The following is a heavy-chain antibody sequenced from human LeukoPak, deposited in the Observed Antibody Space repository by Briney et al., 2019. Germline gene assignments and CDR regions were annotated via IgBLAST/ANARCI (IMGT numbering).Heavy chain of an antibody. CDR3: ARGPLYYYDSSGYSAFDI. CDR2: ISGSGGST. J-gene: IGHJ3*02. V-gene: IGHV3-23*01. D-gene: IGHD3-22*01. CDR1: GFTFSSYA. Sequence: GGSLRLSCAAPGFTFSSYAMSWVRQAPGKGLEWVSAISGSGGSTYYADSVKGRFTISRDNSKNTLYLQMNSLGTDDTAVYYCARGPLYYYDSSGYSAFDIWGQGQWSPSLQ.